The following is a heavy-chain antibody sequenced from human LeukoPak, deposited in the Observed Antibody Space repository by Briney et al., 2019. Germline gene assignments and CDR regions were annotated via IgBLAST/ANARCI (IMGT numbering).Heavy chain of an antibody. Sequence: GGSLRLSCAASGFTYTRYWMHWVRQVPGKGLDWVSRINEDGSITTHADSVRGRFTISRDNARDTLYLQMNSLRSEDTAVYYCARDLGGIAGSWGQGTLVTVSS. CDR1: GFTYTRYW. V-gene: IGHV3-74*01. CDR2: INEDGSIT. J-gene: IGHJ4*02. CDR3: ARDLGGIAGS. D-gene: IGHD1-26*01.